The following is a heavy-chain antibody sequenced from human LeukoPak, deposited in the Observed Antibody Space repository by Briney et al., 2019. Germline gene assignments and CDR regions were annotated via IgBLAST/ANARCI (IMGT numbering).Heavy chain of an antibody. CDR1: GFTFSSYE. CDR3: ARDLAWTSTVTPFGY. V-gene: IGHV3-48*03. D-gene: IGHD4-17*01. J-gene: IGHJ4*02. CDR2: ISSSGSTI. Sequence: TGGSLRLSCAASGFTFSSYEMNWVRQAPGKGLEWVSYISSSGSTIYYAGSVKGRFTISRDNAKNSLYLQMNSLRAEDTAVYYCARDLAWTSTVTPFGYWGQGTLVTVSS.